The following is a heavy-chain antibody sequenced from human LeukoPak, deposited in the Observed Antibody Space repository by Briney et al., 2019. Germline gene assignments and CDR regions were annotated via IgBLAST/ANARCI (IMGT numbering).Heavy chain of an antibody. CDR3: VFGIKIAARPDEAPFDY. Sequence: ASVKVSCKVSGKTLSDLSIHWLRQPPGKGLEWLGGSDPEDGERIYAQMFQGRVTMTEDTSIDTAYMELSSLRSDDTAVYYCVFGIKIAARPDEAPFDYWGQGTLVTVSS. CDR2: SDPEDGER. D-gene: IGHD6-6*01. V-gene: IGHV1-24*01. CDR1: GKTLSDLS. J-gene: IGHJ4*02.